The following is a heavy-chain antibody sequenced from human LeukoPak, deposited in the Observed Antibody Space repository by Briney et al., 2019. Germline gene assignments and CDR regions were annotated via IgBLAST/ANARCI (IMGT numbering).Heavy chain of an antibody. CDR3: ARVGGSGKLDY. CDR2: IGTAGDT. J-gene: IGHJ4*02. CDR1: GFTFSSYD. V-gene: IGHV3-13*01. D-gene: IGHD3-16*01. Sequence: GGSLRLSCAASGFTFSSYDMHWVRQATGKGLEWVSAIGTAGDTYYPASVKGRFTISGENAKNSLYLQMNSLRAEDTAVYYCARVGGSGKLDYWGQGTLVTVSS.